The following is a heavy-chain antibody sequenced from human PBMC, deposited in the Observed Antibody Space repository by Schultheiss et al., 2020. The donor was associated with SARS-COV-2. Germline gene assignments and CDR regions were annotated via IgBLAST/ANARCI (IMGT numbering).Heavy chain of an antibody. Sequence: GGSLRLSCAASGFTFSDYYMSWVRQAPGKGLEWVSVIYSGGSTYYADSVKGRFTISRDNSKNTLYLQMNSLRAEDTAVYYCARDEGYDFWSGYGVWGQGTTVTVSS. J-gene: IGHJ6*02. V-gene: IGHV3-53*01. CDR3: ARDEGYDFWSGYGV. CDR1: GFTFSDYY. D-gene: IGHD3-3*01. CDR2: IYSGGST.